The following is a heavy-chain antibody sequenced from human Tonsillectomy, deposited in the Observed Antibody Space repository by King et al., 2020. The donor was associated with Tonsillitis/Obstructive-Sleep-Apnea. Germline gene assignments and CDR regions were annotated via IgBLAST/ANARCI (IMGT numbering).Heavy chain of an antibody. V-gene: IGHV4-39*01. CDR2: IYYSGST. CDR1: GGSISSTTYY. Sequence: QLQESGPGLVKPSETLSLTCTVSGGSISSTTYYWGWIRQPPGKGLEWIGSIYYSGSTYYSPSLKSRVTMSVYTSNNHFSLRLNSVTAADTAVYYCAGHPYYYDSNGYYTCFDLWGQGTLVTVSS. J-gene: IGHJ5*02. CDR3: AGHPYYYDSNGYYTCFDL. D-gene: IGHD3-22*01.